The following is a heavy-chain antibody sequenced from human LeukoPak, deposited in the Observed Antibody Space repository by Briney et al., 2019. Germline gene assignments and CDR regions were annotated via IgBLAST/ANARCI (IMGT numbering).Heavy chain of an antibody. J-gene: IGHJ6*02. CDR1: GFTFSSYA. CDR3: ARGYADYYGMDV. CDR2: VSYDGGNK. V-gene: IGHV3-30*04. Sequence: PGGSLRLSCAASGFTFSSYAIHWVRQAPGKGLEWVSIVSYDGGNKYYADSVKGRFTISRDNSKNTLYLQMNSLRSEDTAAYYCARGYADYYGMDVWGQGTTVTVSS. D-gene: IGHD1-1*01.